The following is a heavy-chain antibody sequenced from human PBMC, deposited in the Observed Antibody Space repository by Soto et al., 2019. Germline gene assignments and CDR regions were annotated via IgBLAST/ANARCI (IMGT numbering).Heavy chain of an antibody. Sequence: PGESWKIFGKGSGYSFAWYWVGGVRQMPGKGLEWMGIIYPGYSDTRYSPSFQGQVTISADKSISTAYLQWSSLKASDTAMYYCARPPYYYDSSGYKRDDAFDILGQGTIVTVSS. CDR2: IYPGYSDT. J-gene: IGHJ3*02. D-gene: IGHD3-22*01. CDR3: ARPPYYYDSSGYKRDDAFDI. V-gene: IGHV5-51*01. CDR1: GYSFAWYW.